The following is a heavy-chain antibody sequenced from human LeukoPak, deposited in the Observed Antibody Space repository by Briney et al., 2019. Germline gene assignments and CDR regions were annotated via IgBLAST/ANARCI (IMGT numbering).Heavy chain of an antibody. D-gene: IGHD3-10*01. CDR3: ARDLGMVRGVITV. V-gene: IGHV1-18*01. CDR1: GYTFTSYG. Sequence: ASVKVSCKASGYTFTSYGISWVRQAPGQVLEWMGWISAYNGNTNYAQNLQGRVTMTTDTSTSTVYMELRSLRSDDTAVYYCARDLGMVRGVITVWGQGTLVTVSS. CDR2: ISAYNGNT. J-gene: IGHJ4*02.